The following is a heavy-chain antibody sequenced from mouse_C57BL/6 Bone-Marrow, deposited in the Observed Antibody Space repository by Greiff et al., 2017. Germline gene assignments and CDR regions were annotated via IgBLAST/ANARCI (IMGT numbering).Heavy chain of an antibody. Sequence: VQLQQSGAELVRPGASVKLSCKASGYTFTDYYINWVKQRPGQGLEWIARIYPGSGNTYYNEKFKGKATLTAEKSSSTAYMQLNSLTSEDSAVYFCARWDAYYSFYYAMDYWGQGTSVTVSS. J-gene: IGHJ4*01. CDR3: ARWDAYYSFYYAMDY. D-gene: IGHD2-12*01. V-gene: IGHV1-76*01. CDR1: GYTFTDYY. CDR2: IYPGSGNT.